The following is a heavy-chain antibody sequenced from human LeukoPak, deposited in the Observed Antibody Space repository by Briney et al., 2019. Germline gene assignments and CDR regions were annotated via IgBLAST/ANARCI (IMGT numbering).Heavy chain of an antibody. J-gene: IGHJ6*02. Sequence: SETLSLTCTVSGGSISSSSYYWGWIRQPPGKGLEWIGSIYYSGSTYYNPSLKSRVTISVDTSKNQFSLKLSSVTAADTAVYYCARVTARRNYYYGMDVWGQGTTVTVSS. D-gene: IGHD1-14*01. CDR1: GGSISSSSYY. V-gene: IGHV4-39*07. CDR2: IYYSGST. CDR3: ARVTARRNYYYGMDV.